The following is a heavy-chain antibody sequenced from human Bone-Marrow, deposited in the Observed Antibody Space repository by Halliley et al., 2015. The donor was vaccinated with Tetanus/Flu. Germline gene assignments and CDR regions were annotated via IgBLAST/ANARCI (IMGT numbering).Heavy chain of an antibody. CDR1: DGSISSYY. V-gene: IGHV4-59*12. D-gene: IGHD5-18*01. J-gene: IGHJ2*01. CDR2: VFHSGDT. Sequence: TLSLTCTVSDGSISSYYWSWVRQPPGKGLEWIGFVFHSGDTNYNPSLKSRVTISLDTSKNQFSLQLTSVTAADTSLYYCARLYTAVGNWSFDLWGRGPLVTVSS. CDR3: ARLYTAVGNWSFDL.